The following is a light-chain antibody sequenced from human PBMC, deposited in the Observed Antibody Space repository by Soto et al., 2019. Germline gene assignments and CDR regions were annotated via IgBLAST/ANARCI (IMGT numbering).Light chain of an antibody. CDR1: QSVRSNY. V-gene: IGKV3-20*01. Sequence: EIVLTQSPGTLSLSPGERATLSCRASQSVRSNYLAWYQQKPGQAPRLLIYGASTRATGIPDTFSGSGSGTDITLTISRLEPEDSAVYYCQQYGSSPTFGQGTKVEIK. CDR3: QQYGSSPT. J-gene: IGKJ1*01. CDR2: GAS.